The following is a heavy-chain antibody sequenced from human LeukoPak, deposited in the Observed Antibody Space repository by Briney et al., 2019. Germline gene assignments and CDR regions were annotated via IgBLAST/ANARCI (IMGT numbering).Heavy chain of an antibody. J-gene: IGHJ3*02. CDR2: IYSGGST. CDR1: GFTVSSNY. Sequence: PGGSLRLSCAASGFTVSSNYMSWVRQAPGKGLDWVSMIYSGGSTNYADSVKGRFTISRDNSKNTLYLQMNSLRAEDTAVYYCAKSADDYGDLDAFDIWGQGTMVTVSS. D-gene: IGHD4-17*01. V-gene: IGHV3-53*01. CDR3: AKSADDYGDLDAFDI.